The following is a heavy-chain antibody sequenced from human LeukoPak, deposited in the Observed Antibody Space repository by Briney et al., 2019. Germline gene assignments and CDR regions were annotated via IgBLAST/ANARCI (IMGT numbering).Heavy chain of an antibody. CDR2: ISGSGGST. CDR1: GFTFSSYA. Sequence: GGSLRLSCAASGFTFSSYAMSWVRQAPGKGLEWVSAISGSGGSTYYADSVTGRFTISRDNSKNTLYLQMNSLRAEDTAVYYCAKYQPRYYYDSSGYSDYWGQGTLLTVSS. D-gene: IGHD3-22*01. J-gene: IGHJ4*02. CDR3: AKYQPRYYYDSSGYSDY. V-gene: IGHV3-23*01.